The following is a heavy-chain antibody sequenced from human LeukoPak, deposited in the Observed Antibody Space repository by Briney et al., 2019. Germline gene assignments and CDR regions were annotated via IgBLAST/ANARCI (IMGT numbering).Heavy chain of an antibody. CDR1: GFTVSSNY. J-gene: IGHJ6*02. CDR2: IYSGGST. Sequence: GGSLRLSCAASGFTVSSNYMSWVRQAPGKGLEWVSVIYSGGSTYYADSVKGRFTISKDNSKNRLYLQMNSLRAEDTAVYYCARDRLADYYYYGMDVWGQGTTVTVSS. D-gene: IGHD6-6*01. CDR3: ARDRLADYYYYGMDV. V-gene: IGHV3-53*05.